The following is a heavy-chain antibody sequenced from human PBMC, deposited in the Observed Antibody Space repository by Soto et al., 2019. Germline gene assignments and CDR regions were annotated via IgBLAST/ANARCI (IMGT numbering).Heavy chain of an antibody. CDR1: GGNFSSYA. CDR2: IIPICGTA. CDR3: ARADSYGLWDYYYYGMDV. D-gene: IGHD5-18*01. Sequence: GASVKVSCKASGGNFSSYAISWVRQAPGQGLEWMGGIIPICGTANYAQKFQGRVTITADESTSTAYMELSSLRSEDTAVYYCARADSYGLWDYYYYGMDVWGQGTTVTVSS. V-gene: IGHV1-69*13. J-gene: IGHJ6*02.